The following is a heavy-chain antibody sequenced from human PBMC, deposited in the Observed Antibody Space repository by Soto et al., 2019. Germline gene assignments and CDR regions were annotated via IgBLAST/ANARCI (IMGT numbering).Heavy chain of an antibody. CDR1: GYTLTGYH. D-gene: IGHD2-15*01. Sequence: ASVKVSCKASGYTLTGYHMHCVRQAPGQGLEWMGWINPNSGGTNYAQKFQGWVTMTRDTSISTAYMELSRLRSDDTQVYYRAREPLCGGGSCYPYYGMDVWGQGTKV. V-gene: IGHV1-2*04. CDR2: INPNSGGT. J-gene: IGHJ6*02. CDR3: AREPLCGGGSCYPYYGMDV.